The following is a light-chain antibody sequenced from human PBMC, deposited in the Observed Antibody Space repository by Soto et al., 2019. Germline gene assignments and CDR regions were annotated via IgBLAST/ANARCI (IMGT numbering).Light chain of an antibody. CDR2: DVS. CDR1: NVGSKS. CDR3: QVWDTSSDQGV. V-gene: IGLV3-21*02. J-gene: IGLJ1*01. Sequence: SYELTQPPSVSVAPGQTATVTCGGNNVGSKSVHWYQQKPGQAPVLVVYDVSDRPSGIPERFSGSNSGNTATLTISRVEAGDEADYYCQVWDTSSDQGVFGTGTKLTVL.